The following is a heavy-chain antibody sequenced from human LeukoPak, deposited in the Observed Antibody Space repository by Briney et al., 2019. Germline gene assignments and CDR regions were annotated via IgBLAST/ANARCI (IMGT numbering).Heavy chain of an antibody. CDR1: GFTFSSYW. V-gene: IGHV3-7*03. D-gene: IGHD2-21*01. Sequence: GGSLRLSCAASGFTFSSYWMSWVRQAPGKGLDWVATIKQDGSQKYYVDSVKGRFTISRDNAKTSLYLQMNSLRVEDTAVYYCARLGLPDYWGQGTLVTVSS. CDR3: ARLGLPDY. J-gene: IGHJ4*02. CDR2: IKQDGSQK.